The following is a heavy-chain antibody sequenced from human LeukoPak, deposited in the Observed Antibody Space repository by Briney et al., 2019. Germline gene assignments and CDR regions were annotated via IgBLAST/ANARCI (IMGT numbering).Heavy chain of an antibody. D-gene: IGHD5/OR15-5a*01. CDR2: ISAYNGNT. J-gene: IGHJ6*02. Sequence: ASVKVSCKASGGTFSSYAISWVRQAPGQGLEWMGWISAYNGNTNYAQKVQGRVTMTTDTSTSTAYMELRSLRSDDTAVYYCARDLVSPDYYYYGMDVWGQGTTVTVSS. V-gene: IGHV1-18*01. CDR3: ARDLVSPDYYYYGMDV. CDR1: GGTFSSYA.